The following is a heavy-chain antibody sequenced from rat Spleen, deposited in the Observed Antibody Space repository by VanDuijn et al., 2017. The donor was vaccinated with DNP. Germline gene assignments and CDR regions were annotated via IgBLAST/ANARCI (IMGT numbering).Heavy chain of an antibody. CDR2: ITSNGGNT. J-gene: IGHJ4*01. CDR3: AREGDYYDGYCDALDA. D-gene: IGHD1-12*03. Sequence: EVQLMESGGDLVQPGRSLKLSCVASGFTFNYYWMTWVRQVPGKGLEWLASITSNGGNTYYLDSVKGRFTISRDNAKDTLYLQMNSLRSEDTATYYCAREGDYYDGYCDALDAWGQGTSVTVSS. V-gene: IGHV5-31*01. CDR1: GFTFNYYW.